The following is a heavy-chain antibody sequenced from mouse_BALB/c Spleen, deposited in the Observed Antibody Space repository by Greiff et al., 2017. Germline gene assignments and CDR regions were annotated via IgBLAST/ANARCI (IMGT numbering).Heavy chain of an antibody. CDR3: AREDYGYFDY. V-gene: IGHV3-5*02. Sequence: EVKLVESGPGLVKPSQTVSLTCTVTGISITTGNYRWSWIRQFPGNKLEWIGYIYYSGTITYNPSLTSRTTITRDTSKNQFFLEMNSLTAEDTATYYCAREDYGYFDYWGQGTTLTVSS. CDR2: IYYSGTI. D-gene: IGHD1-1*01. J-gene: IGHJ2*01. CDR1: GISITTGNYR.